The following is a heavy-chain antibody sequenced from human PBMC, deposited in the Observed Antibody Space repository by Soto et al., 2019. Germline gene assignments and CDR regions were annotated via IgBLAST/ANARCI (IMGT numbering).Heavy chain of an antibody. D-gene: IGHD3-16*01. J-gene: IGHJ6*02. V-gene: IGHV3-33*01. CDR2: IWYDGSNK. CDR1: GFTFRSYG. CDR3: AGVFGPNDYYYYGMDV. Sequence: QLQLVESGGGVVQPGRSLRLSCAASGFTFRSYGMHWVRQAPAKGLEWVAVIWYDGSNKYYADSVKGRFTISRDNCKNALYLQMDSLRAEDTAVYYCAGVFGPNDYYYYGMDVWGQGTTVTVSS.